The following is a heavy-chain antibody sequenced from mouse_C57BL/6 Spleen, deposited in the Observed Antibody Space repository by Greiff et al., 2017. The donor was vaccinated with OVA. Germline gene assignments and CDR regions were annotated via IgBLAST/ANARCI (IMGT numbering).Heavy chain of an antibody. CDR3: ALSITTVASY. D-gene: IGHD1-1*01. V-gene: IGHV3-6*01. CDR2: ISYDGSN. J-gene: IGHJ3*01. Sequence: EVKLQESGPGLVKPSQSLSLTCSVTGYSITSGYYWNWIRQFPGNKLEWMGYISYDGSNNYNPSLKNRISITRDTSKNQFFLKLNSVTTEDTATYYCALSITTVASYWGQGTLVTVSA. CDR1: GYSITSGYY.